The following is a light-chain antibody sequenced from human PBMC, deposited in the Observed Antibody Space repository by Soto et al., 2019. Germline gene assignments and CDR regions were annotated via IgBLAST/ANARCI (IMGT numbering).Light chain of an antibody. CDR1: QSISNW. J-gene: IGKJ1*01. Sequence: DIQMTQSPSTLSASVGDRVTITCRASQSISNWLAWHQQKPVKVTKILIYKASSLESGVPSRFSGSGSGTEFTLTISSLQPDDFATYYGQQSNGYRWTFGQGPKVEIK. CDR3: QQSNGYRWT. V-gene: IGKV1-5*03. CDR2: KAS.